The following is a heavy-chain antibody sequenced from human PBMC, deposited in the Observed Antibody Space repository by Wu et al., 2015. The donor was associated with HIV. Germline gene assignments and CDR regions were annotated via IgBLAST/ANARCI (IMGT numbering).Heavy chain of an antibody. D-gene: IGHD3-22*01. V-gene: IGHV1-18*04. Sequence: VQLVQSGHDVKKSGASVKVACKASGFIFTDYGINWVRQAPGQGLEWMGWISAQNGNIKYGQKFQGRVTMTTDTSSSTAYMELRSLRSDDTAVYFCARGHYYDSSSSPMYWGLGTLVTVSS. J-gene: IGHJ4*02. CDR3: ARGHYYDSSSSPMY. CDR2: ISAQNGNI. CDR1: GFIFTDYG.